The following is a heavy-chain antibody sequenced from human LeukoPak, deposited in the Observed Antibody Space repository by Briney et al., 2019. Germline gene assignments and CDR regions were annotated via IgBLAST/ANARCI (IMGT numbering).Heavy chain of an antibody. D-gene: IGHD3-3*01. CDR3: ARDLTIFGVVIDPSYFDY. Sequence: ASVKVSCKASGYTFTGYYMHWVRQAPGQGLEWMGWISAYNGNTNYAQKLQGRVTMTTDTSTSTAYMELRSLRSDDTAVYYCARDLTIFGVVIDPSYFDYWGQGTLVTVSS. CDR1: GYTFTGYY. J-gene: IGHJ4*02. V-gene: IGHV1-18*04. CDR2: ISAYNGNT.